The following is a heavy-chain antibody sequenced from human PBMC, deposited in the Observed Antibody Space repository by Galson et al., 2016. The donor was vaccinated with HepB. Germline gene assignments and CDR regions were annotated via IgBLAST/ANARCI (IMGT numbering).Heavy chain of an antibody. CDR3: ARDRYYDNRGFRRFDY. V-gene: IGHV4-59*01. Sequence: ETLSLTCNVSGGPITDYYWSWIRQPPGKGLEWIGYIYFRGTTNYHPSLESRVTISVDTSKNQFSLKLTSVTAADTAVYYCARDRYYDNRGFRRFDYWGRGTLVSVSS. CDR2: IYFRGTT. CDR1: GGPITDYY. J-gene: IGHJ4*02. D-gene: IGHD3-22*01.